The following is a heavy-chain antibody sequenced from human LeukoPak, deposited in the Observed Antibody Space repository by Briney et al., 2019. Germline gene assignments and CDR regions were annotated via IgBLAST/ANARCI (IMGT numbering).Heavy chain of an antibody. CDR2: ISWDGGST. Sequence: PGGSLRLSCAASGFTFDDYTMHWVRQASGKGLEWVSLISWDGGSTYYADSVKGRFTIFRDNSKNSLYLQMNSLRTEDTALYYCAKDEIRGRYDFWSGYYLGGAFDIWGQGTMVTVSS. CDR3: AKDEIRGRYDFWSGYYLGGAFDI. J-gene: IGHJ3*02. CDR1: GFTFDDYT. V-gene: IGHV3-43*01. D-gene: IGHD3-3*01.